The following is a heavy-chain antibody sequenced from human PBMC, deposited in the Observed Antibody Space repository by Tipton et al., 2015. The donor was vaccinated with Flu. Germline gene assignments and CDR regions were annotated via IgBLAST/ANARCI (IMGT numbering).Heavy chain of an antibody. CDR1: GFTFSPYS. D-gene: IGHD1-26*01. J-gene: IGHJ6*02. CDR2: ISRNSSYK. Sequence: SLRLSCVASGFTFSPYSMNWVRQAPGKGLEWVSLISRNSSYKYYTDSVKGRFTISRDNTRNTMYLQMNSLRVDDTGIYYCAKSMGAVVADYHFYAMDVWGQGTTVTVSS. CDR3: AKSMGAVVADYHFYAMDV. V-gene: IGHV3-21*06.